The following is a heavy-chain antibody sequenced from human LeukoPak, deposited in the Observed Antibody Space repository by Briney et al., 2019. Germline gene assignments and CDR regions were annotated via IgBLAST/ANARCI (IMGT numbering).Heavy chain of an antibody. Sequence: GGSLRLSCTASGFRFGGYSIHWVRQAPGKGLEWLSYISVSGTIHADSVMGRVTVSRDNDKNSLYLQMNSLRAEDTAVYYCARIRGSTLPISYMDVWGKGTTVTVSS. CDR1: GFRFGGYS. J-gene: IGHJ6*03. D-gene: IGHD6-13*01. V-gene: IGHV3-48*04. CDR3: ARIRGSTLPISYMDV. CDR2: ISVSGTI.